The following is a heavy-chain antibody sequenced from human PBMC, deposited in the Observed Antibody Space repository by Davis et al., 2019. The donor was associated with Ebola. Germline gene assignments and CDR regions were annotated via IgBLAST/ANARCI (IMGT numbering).Heavy chain of an antibody. CDR1: GFTFSSYW. CDR3: ARAVDTAMDNGYFDL. CDR2: INSDGSST. J-gene: IGHJ2*01. D-gene: IGHD5-18*01. Sequence: GESLKISCAASGFTFSSYWMHWVRQAPGKGLVWVSRINSDGSSTSYADSVKGRFTISRDNAKNTLYLQMNSLRAEDTAVYYCARAVDTAMDNGYFDLWGRGTLVTVSS. V-gene: IGHV3-74*01.